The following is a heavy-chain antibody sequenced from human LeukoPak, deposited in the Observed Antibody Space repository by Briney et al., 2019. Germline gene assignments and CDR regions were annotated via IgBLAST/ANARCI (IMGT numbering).Heavy chain of an antibody. CDR3: ARDANARAWDY. CDR1: GDSLNNYF. D-gene: IGHD1-1*01. J-gene: IGHJ4*02. V-gene: IGHV4-4*07. Sequence: PSETLSLTCTVSGDSLNNYFWTWIRQPAGKGLEWIGRIYSSGTTNYNPSRKSRLIMSVDTSKNQFSLNLSSVTAADTAVYYCARDANARAWDYWGQGIRVTVSS. CDR2: IYSSGTT.